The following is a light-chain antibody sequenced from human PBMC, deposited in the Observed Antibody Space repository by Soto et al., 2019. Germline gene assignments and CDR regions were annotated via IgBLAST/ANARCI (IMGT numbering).Light chain of an antibody. CDR2: DVS. V-gene: IGLV2-14*01. CDR1: ITDVGSSNY. CDR3: SSYTTTSTWV. J-gene: IGLJ2*01. Sequence: QSALTQPASVSGSPGQSITISCTGTITDVGSSNYVSWYKQHPGKAPKLMIYDVSNRPSGVSNRFSGSKSGNTASLTISGLQAEDEAHYYCSSYTTTSTWVFGGGTKLTVL.